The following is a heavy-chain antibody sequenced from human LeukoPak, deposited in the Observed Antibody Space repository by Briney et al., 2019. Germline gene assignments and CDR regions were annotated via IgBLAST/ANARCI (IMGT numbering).Heavy chain of an antibody. D-gene: IGHD4-17*01. J-gene: IGHJ4*02. CDR1: GGTFSSYA. V-gene: IGHV1-69*01. Sequence: ASVKVFCKASGGTFSSYAISWVRQAPGQGLEWMGGIIPIFGTANYAQKFQGRVTITADESTSTAYTELSSLRSEDTAVYYCCGYGDYDDYWGQGTLVTVSS. CDR3: CGYGDYDDY. CDR2: IIPIFGTA.